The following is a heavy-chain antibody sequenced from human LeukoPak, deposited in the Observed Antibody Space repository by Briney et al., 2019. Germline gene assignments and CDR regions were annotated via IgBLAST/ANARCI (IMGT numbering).Heavy chain of an antibody. D-gene: IGHD1-20*01. CDR2: INTDGSST. J-gene: IGHJ4*02. V-gene: IGHV3-74*01. Sequence: GSLRLSCAASGFTFSGSWMHWVRPAPGKGLVWVSRINTDGSSTTYADSVKGRFTISRDNAKNTLYLQMNSLRAEDTAVYYCARVLTGTASIIDYWGQGTLVTVSS. CDR3: ARVLTGTASIIDY. CDR1: GFTFSGSW.